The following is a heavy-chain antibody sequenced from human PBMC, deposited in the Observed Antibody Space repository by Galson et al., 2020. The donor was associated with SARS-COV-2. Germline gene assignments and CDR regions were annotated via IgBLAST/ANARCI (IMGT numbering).Heavy chain of an antibody. J-gene: IGHJ2*01. V-gene: IGHV3-74*01. Sequence: GGSLRLSCAASGFTFSSYWMHWVRQAPGKGLVWVSRINSDGNTTSYADSVKGRFTISRDNAKNSLYLQMNSLSAGDTAVYYCARAVGTAAFYYWYFDLCGRGTLVTVSS. CDR1: GFTFSSYW. D-gene: IGHD6-13*01. CDR2: INSDGNTT. CDR3: ARAVGTAAFYYWYFDL.